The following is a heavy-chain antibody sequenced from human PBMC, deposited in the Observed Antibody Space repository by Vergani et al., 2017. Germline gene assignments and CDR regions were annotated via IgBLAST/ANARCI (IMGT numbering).Heavy chain of an antibody. D-gene: IGHD3-22*01. Sequence: QVQLQESGPGLVKPSETLSLTCTVSGGSVSSGSYYWSWIRQPAGKGLEWIGYIYYSGSTNDNPSLKSRVTISVEPSKNQFSLKLSSGTAADTAVYYCARGATNYYESSGLISGPIYWGQGTLVTVSS. CDR3: ARGATNYYESSGLISGPIY. J-gene: IGHJ4*02. V-gene: IGHV4-61*10. CDR2: IYYSGST. CDR1: GGSVSSGSYY.